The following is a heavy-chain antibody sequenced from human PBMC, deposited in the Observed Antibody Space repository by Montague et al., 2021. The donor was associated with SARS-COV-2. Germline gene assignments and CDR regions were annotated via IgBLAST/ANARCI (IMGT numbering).Heavy chain of an antibody. Sequence: SETLSLTCTVSNASFGNYYWSWVRQPPGKGLEYIGYIYHSGRTNYNPSLRSRVTISIDTSKNQLSLKLMSVTAAETAIYFCARRVVTYYWYFDLWGRGTLVTVSS. CDR3: ARRVVTYYWYFDL. J-gene: IGHJ2*01. CDR1: NASFGNYY. V-gene: IGHV4-59*01. CDR2: IYHSGRT.